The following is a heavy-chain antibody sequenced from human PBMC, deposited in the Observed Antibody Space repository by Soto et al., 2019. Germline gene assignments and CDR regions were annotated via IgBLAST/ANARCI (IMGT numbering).Heavy chain of an antibody. CDR1: GFSLSTTGVG. J-gene: IGHJ4*02. Sequence: QITLKESGPTLVKPTQTLTLTCTFSGFSLSTTGVGVGWIRQPPGKALEWLALIYWDDDKRQSPSLKSRLTITGETSNNQVVLTLTNMDPVDTATYYCVHSFYDLTGPFLFDYWGQGTLVTVSS. CDR3: VHSFYDLTGPFLFDY. D-gene: IGHD2-8*02. CDR2: IYWDDDK. V-gene: IGHV2-5*02.